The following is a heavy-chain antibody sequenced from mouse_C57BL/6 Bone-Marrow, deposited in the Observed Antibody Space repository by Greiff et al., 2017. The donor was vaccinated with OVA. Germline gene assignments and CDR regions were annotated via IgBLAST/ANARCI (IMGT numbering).Heavy chain of an antibody. V-gene: IGHV5-9*01. CDR3: ARHVPSFAY. Sequence: EVQVVESGGGLVKPGGSLKLSCAASGFTFSSYTMSWVRQTPEKRLEWVATISGGGGNTYYPDSVKGRFTISRDNAKNTLYLQMSSLRSEDTALYYCARHVPSFAYWGQGTLVTVSA. J-gene: IGHJ3*01. CDR2: ISGGGGNT. CDR1: GFTFSSYT.